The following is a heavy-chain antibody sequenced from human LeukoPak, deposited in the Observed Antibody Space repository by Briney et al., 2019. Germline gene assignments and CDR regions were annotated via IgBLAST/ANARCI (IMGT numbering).Heavy chain of an antibody. D-gene: IGHD1-26*01. Sequence: ASVKVSCKASGYTFTSYYMHWVRQAPGQGLEWMGWINPNSGDTKYAQKFQGRVTMTRDTSISTAYMELSGLRSDDTAVYYCAREGGSYVAFDIWGQGTMVSVFS. CDR1: GYTFTSYY. J-gene: IGHJ3*02. CDR3: AREGGSYVAFDI. V-gene: IGHV1-2*02. CDR2: INPNSGDT.